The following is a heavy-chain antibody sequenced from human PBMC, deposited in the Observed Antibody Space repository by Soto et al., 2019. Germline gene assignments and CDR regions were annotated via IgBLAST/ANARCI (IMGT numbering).Heavy chain of an antibody. CDR1: GGTFSSYA. Sequence: ASVKVSCTASGGTFSSYAISWVRQATGQGLEWMGWINPNSGGTNYAQKFQGWVTMSRDTSISTAYMELSRLRSDDTAVYYCARDLYCSSTSCGPENWFDPWGQGTLVTVSS. J-gene: IGHJ5*02. CDR2: INPNSGGT. V-gene: IGHV1-2*04. D-gene: IGHD2-2*01. CDR3: ARDLYCSSTSCGPENWFDP.